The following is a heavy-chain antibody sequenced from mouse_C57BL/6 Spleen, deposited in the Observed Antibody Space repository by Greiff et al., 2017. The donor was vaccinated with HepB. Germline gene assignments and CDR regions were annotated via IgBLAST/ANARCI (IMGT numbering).Heavy chain of an antibody. J-gene: IGHJ4*01. Sequence: QVQLQQPGAELVKPGASVKMSCKASGYTFTSYWITWVKQRPGQGLEWIGDIYPGSGSTNYNEKFKSKATLTVNTSSSTAYMQRSSLTSEDSAVYYCAREGLTYAMDYWGQGTSVTVSS. CDR2: IYPGSGST. CDR3: AREGLTYAMDY. V-gene: IGHV1-55*01. CDR1: GYTFTSYW. D-gene: IGHD1-3*01.